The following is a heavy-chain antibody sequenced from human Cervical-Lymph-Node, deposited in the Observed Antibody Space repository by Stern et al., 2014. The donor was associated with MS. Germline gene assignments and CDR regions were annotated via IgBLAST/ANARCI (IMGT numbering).Heavy chain of an antibody. CDR3: ARDITIFGVVIYAFDI. V-gene: IGHV4-4*07. J-gene: IGHJ3*02. Sequence: QLQLQESGPGLVKPSETLSLTCTVSGGSTSSYYWSWIRQPAGKGLEWIGRIYTSGTTNYKPSLKSRISMSVDTSKNQFSLKLSSVTAADTAVYYCARDITIFGVVIYAFDIWGQGTLVTVSS. D-gene: IGHD3-3*01. CDR2: IYTSGTT. CDR1: GGSTSSYY.